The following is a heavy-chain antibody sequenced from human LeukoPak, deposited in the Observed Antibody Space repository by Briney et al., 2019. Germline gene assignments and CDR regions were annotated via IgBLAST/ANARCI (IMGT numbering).Heavy chain of an antibody. CDR3: ARESGDYYYYYYMDA. J-gene: IGHJ6*03. D-gene: IGHD7-27*01. Sequence: PGGSLRLSCSASGFTFSTSWMSWIRQPPGKGLEWIGSIYYSGSTYYNPSLKSRVTISVDTSKNQFSLKLSSVTAADTAVYYCARESGDYYYYYYMDAWGKGTTVTVSS. CDR2: IYYSGST. V-gene: IGHV4-39*07. CDR1: GFTFSTSW.